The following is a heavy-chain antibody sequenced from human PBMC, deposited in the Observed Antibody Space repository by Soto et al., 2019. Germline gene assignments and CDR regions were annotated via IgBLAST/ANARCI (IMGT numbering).Heavy chain of an antibody. V-gene: IGHV5-51*01. J-gene: IGHJ6*02. D-gene: IGHD2-15*01. CDR3: ARRCSGGSCYSSHYFYGLDV. CDR1: GYSFSTYW. Sequence: GESLKISCKCSGYSFSTYWIAWVRQMPGKGLEWMGIIYPCDSDTRYSPSFQGQVTISADKSISTAYLQWSSLKASDTAIYYCARRCSGGSCYSSHYFYGLDVWGRGPTVTV. CDR2: IYPCDSDT.